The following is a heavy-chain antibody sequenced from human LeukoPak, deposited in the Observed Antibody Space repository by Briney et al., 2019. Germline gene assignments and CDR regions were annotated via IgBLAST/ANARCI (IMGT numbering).Heavy chain of an antibody. CDR2: ISGSGGST. Sequence: GGSLRLSSAASGFTFSSYAMSWVRQAPGEGLEWVSAISGSGGSTYYADSVKGRFTISRDNSKNTLYLQMNSLRAEDTAVYYCAKIEPGVTRFDYWGQGTLVTVSS. V-gene: IGHV3-23*01. CDR1: GFTFSSYA. D-gene: IGHD2-21*02. J-gene: IGHJ4*02. CDR3: AKIEPGVTRFDY.